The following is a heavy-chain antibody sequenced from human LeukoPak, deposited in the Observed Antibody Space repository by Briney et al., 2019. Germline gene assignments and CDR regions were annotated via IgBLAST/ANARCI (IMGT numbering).Heavy chain of an antibody. Sequence: ASVKVSCKASGYTFTGYYMHWVRQAPGQGLEWMGWINLNSGGTNYAQKFQGRVTMTRDTSISTAYMELSRLRSDDTAVYYCARAFTDYYDSSGYPFDYWGQGTLVTVSS. CDR3: ARAFTDYYDSSGYPFDY. V-gene: IGHV1-2*02. CDR2: INLNSGGT. D-gene: IGHD3-22*01. CDR1: GYTFTGYY. J-gene: IGHJ4*02.